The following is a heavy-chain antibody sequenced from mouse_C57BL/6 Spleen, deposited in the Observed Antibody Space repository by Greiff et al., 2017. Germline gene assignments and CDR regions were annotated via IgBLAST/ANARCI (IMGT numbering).Heavy chain of an antibody. J-gene: IGHJ2*01. D-gene: IGHD1-1*01. V-gene: IGHV1-55*01. CDR3: ARYDTTVVATLDFDY. CDR1: GYTFTSYW. Sequence: VQLQQPGAELVKPGASVKMSCKASGYTFTSYWITWVKQRPGQGLEWIGDIYPGSGSTNYNEKFKSKATLTVDTSSSTAYMQLSSLTSEDSAVYYCARYDTTVVATLDFDYWGQGTTLTVSS. CDR2: IYPGSGST.